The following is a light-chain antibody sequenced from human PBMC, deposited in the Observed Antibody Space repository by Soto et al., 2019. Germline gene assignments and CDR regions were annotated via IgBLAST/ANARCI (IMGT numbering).Light chain of an antibody. CDR2: EGS. V-gene: IGLV2-23*01. CDR3: SSYARTVL. CDR1: SSDVGSYYL. J-gene: IGLJ3*02. Sequence: QSALTQPRSVSGSPGQSVTISCTGTSSDVGSYYLVSWYQQHPGKAPKLIIYEGSKRPSGISNRFSGSKSGNTASLTISGLQAEDEAEYFCSSYARTVLFGGGTKLTVL.